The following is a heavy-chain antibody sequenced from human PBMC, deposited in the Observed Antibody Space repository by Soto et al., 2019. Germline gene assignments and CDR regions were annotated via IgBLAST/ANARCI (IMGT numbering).Heavy chain of an antibody. CDR3: ARVVGATFYYYGMDV. V-gene: IGHV3-53*01. CDR2: IDSGGST. CDR1: GFTVSSNY. D-gene: IGHD1-26*01. Sequence: PGGSLRLSCAASGFTVSSNYMSWVRQAPGKGLEWVSVIDSGGSTYYADSVKGRFTLSRDNSKHKRYLQMNSLRAEDTAVYYCARVVGATFYYYGMDVWGQGTTVTVSS. J-gene: IGHJ6*02.